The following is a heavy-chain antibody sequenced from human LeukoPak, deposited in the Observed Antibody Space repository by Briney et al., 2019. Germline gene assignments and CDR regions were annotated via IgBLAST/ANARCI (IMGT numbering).Heavy chain of an antibody. J-gene: IGHJ4*02. Sequence: SETLSLTCTVSGGSISSGGYYWSWIRQPPGKGLEWIGYIYYSGSTNYNPSLKSRVTISVDTSKNQFSLKLSSVTAADTAVYYCARGEDYDYVWGSYPLIGWGQGTLVTVSS. CDR1: GGSISSGGYY. V-gene: IGHV4-61*08. CDR3: ARGEDYDYVWGSYPLIG. CDR2: IYYSGST. D-gene: IGHD3-16*02.